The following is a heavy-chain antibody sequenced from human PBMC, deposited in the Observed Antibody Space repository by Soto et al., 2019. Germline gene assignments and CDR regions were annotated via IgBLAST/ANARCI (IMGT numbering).Heavy chain of an antibody. Sequence: GGSLRLSCAASGFTFSSYAMHWVRQAPGKGLEWVAVISYDGSNKYYADSVKGRFTISRDNSKNTLYLQMNSLRAEDTAVYYCARVRETIAVADYYGMDVWGQGTTVTVSS. J-gene: IGHJ6*02. V-gene: IGHV3-30-3*01. D-gene: IGHD6-19*01. CDR2: ISYDGSNK. CDR1: GFTFSSYA. CDR3: ARVRETIAVADYYGMDV.